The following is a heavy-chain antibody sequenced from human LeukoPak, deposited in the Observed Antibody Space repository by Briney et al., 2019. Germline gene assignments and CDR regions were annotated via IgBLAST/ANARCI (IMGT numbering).Heavy chain of an antibody. D-gene: IGHD6-13*01. CDR3: ARIKAAAGTAFDY. CDR2: INPNSGAT. CDR1: GYTFTGYY. J-gene: IGHJ4*02. Sequence: GASVKVSCKASGYTFTGYYLHWVRQAPGQGLEWMGWINPNSGATNYAQKFQGRVAMTGDTSISTAYMELTRLTSDDTAVYFCARIKAAAGTAFDYWGQGTLIIVSS. V-gene: IGHV1-2*02.